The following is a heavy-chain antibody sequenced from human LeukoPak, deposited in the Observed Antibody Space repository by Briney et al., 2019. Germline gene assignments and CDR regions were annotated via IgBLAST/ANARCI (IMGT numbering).Heavy chain of an antibody. CDR1: GFTFSSYG. Sequence: GGSLRLSCAASGFTFSSYGMHWVRQAPGKGLEWVAVISYDGSNKYYADSVKGRFTISRDNSKNTLYLQMNSLRAEDTAVYYCAREIAAAGSGGFDYWGQGTLVTVSS. CDR3: AREIAAAGSGGFDY. D-gene: IGHD6-13*01. V-gene: IGHV3-30*03. CDR2: ISYDGSNK. J-gene: IGHJ4*02.